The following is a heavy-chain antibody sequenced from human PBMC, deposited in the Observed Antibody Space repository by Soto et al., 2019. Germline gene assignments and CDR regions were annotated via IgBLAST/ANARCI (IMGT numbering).Heavy chain of an antibody. CDR3: ARETIRSFDI. D-gene: IGHD3-9*01. CDR1: GFTFSGYW. V-gene: IGHV3-74*01. Sequence: EAQLVESGGGLVQPGGSLRLSCTASGFTFSGYWMHWVRQAPGKGLVWVSHSNSDGSRTSYADSLKGRFTISRDNAKNTLYLQMNSLRVEDTAVYYCARETIRSFDIWGQGTMVTVSS. CDR2: SNSDGSRT. J-gene: IGHJ3*02.